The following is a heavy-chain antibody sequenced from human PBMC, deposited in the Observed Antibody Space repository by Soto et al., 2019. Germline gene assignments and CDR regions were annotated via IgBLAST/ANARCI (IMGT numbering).Heavy chain of an antibody. CDR3: ARGGSYGWGFDY. V-gene: IGHV3-11*01. D-gene: IGHD1-26*01. CDR1: GFSFSAYY. Sequence: QVHLVESGGGLVKPGGSLRLSCAASGFSFSAYYMSWIRQAPGKGLEWLSFISNSGDIVYYADSVKGRFTTSRDNAMNSLYLQINSPTAEDTAVYYCARGGSYGWGFDYWGQGTLVTVSS. CDR2: ISNSGDIV. J-gene: IGHJ4*02.